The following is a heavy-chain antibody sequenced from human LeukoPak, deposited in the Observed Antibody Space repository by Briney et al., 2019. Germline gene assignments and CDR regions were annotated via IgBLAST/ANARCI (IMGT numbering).Heavy chain of an antibody. V-gene: IGHV3-15*01. J-gene: IGHJ5*01. CDR2: IKSKTDGGAT. CDR3: TRDWSDS. Sequence: KPGGSLRLSCAASGFTFSNAWLTWVRQAPGEGLEWVGRIKSKTDGGATDYSTPAKGRFTISRDDSKNNLYLQMNNLKTEDTAIYYCTRDWSDSWGQGTLVTVSS. CDR1: GFTFSNAW.